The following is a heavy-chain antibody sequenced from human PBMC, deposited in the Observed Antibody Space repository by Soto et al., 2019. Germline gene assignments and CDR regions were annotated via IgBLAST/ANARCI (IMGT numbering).Heavy chain of an antibody. CDR2: MEPSTGRT. J-gene: IGHJ4*02. CDR3: ARGVSAGVDY. CDR1: GYSFTSLD. V-gene: IGHV1-8*01. Sequence: ASVKVSCKASGYSFTSLDINWVRQTAGQGLEWMGWMEPSTGRTGYAQKFQGRVTMTRDTSINTAYMELTTLTSDDTAFYYCARGVSAGVDYWGQGTLVIVSS. D-gene: IGHD1-26*01.